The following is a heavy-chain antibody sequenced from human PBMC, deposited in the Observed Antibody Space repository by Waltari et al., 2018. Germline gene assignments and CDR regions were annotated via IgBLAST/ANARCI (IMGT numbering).Heavy chain of an antibody. V-gene: IGHV1-3*01. D-gene: IGHD2-15*01. CDR3: ARGVVNERGENGMDV. Sequence: QVQLVQSGAEVKKPGASVKVSCKASGYRFNSYAMHWVRQAPGQRLEWMGWINAANGNTKYSQKFQGRVTSTRDTSASTAYMELSSLRSEDTAVYYCARGVVNERGENGMDVWGQGTTVTVSS. CDR1: GYRFNSYA. J-gene: IGHJ6*02. CDR2: INAANGNT.